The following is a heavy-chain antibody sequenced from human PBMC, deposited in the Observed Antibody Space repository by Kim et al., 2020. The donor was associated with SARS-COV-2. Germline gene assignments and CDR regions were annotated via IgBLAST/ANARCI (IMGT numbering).Heavy chain of an antibody. CDR3: ARGDFDWLLSGLFIFDY. J-gene: IGHJ4*02. CDR2: ISSSSSYI. Sequence: GGSLRLSCAASGFTFSSYSMNWVRQAPGKGLEWVSSISSSSSYIYYADSVKGRFTISRDNAKNSLYLQMNSLRAEDTAVYYCARGDFDWLLSGLFIFDYWGQGTLVTVSS. D-gene: IGHD3-9*01. CDR1: GFTFSSYS. V-gene: IGHV3-21*04.